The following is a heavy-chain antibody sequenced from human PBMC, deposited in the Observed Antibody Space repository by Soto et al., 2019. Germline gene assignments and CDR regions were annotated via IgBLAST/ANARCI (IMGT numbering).Heavy chain of an antibody. CDR1: GFTFSSYW. J-gene: IGHJ6*02. CDR3: AREDIVVVPAADYYYYYGMDV. CDR2: INSDGSST. D-gene: IGHD2-2*01. Sequence: PGGSLRLSCAASGFTFSSYWMHWVRQAPGKGLVWVSRINSDGSSTSYAGSVKGRFTISRDNAKNTLYLQMNSLRAEDTAVYYCAREDIVVVPAADYYYYYGMDVWGQGTTVTVSS. V-gene: IGHV3-74*01.